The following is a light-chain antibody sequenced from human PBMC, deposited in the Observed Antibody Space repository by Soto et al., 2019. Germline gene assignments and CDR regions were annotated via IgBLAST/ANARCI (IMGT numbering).Light chain of an antibody. CDR2: DAS. Sequence: DIQMTPSPSTLSASVGDRVTITCRASQSISSWLAWYQQKPGKAPKLLIYDASSLESGVPSRLSGSGSGTEFTLTISSLQPDDFATYYCQQYNSSPTFGQGTKVDIK. J-gene: IGKJ1*01. CDR1: QSISSW. V-gene: IGKV1-5*01. CDR3: QQYNSSPT.